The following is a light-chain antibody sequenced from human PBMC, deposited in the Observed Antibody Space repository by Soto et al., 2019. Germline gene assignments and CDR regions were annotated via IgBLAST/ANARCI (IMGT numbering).Light chain of an antibody. Sequence: DIQMTQSPSSVSASVGDRVTITCRASQDIGRWLAWYQQTPGKAPNLLIYAASDLHSGVPSRFSGSGSGTDFTLIISSLQPEDFATYYCLQTNSFPLTFGPGTKLDIK. CDR3: LQTNSFPLT. V-gene: IGKV1-12*01. J-gene: IGKJ3*01. CDR1: QDIGRW. CDR2: AAS.